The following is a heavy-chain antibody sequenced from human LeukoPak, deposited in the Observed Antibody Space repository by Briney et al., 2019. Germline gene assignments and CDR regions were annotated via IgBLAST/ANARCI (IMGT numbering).Heavy chain of an antibody. J-gene: IGHJ4*02. CDR2: TDSGGST. Sequence: PGGSLRLSCAASGFTVSSHYMSWVRQAPGKELEWVSVTDSGGSTSYADSVKGRFTISRDTSKNTQYLQMNGLRAEDTAVYYCARLGDYSNKDWGQGTLVTVSS. V-gene: IGHV3-53*01. CDR3: ARLGDYSNKD. CDR1: GFTVSSHY. D-gene: IGHD4-11*01.